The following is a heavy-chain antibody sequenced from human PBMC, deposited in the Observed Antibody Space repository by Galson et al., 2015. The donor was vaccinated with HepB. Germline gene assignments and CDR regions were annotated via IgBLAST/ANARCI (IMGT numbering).Heavy chain of an antibody. V-gene: IGHV5-51*01. CDR2: IYPGDSDT. Sequence: KGLEWMGIIYPGDSDTRYSPSFQGQVTISADKSISTAYLQWSSLKASDTAMYYCARRPSGGASLDYWGQGTLVTVSS. CDR3: ARRPSGGASLDY. D-gene: IGHD6-25*01. J-gene: IGHJ4*02.